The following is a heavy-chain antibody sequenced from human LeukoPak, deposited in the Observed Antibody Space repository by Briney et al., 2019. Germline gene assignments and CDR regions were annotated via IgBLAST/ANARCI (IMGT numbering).Heavy chain of an antibody. CDR3: ARDEVVVVAATRNYYYGMDV. J-gene: IGHJ6*02. D-gene: IGHD2-15*01. CDR2: IIPIFGTA. CDR1: GGTFSSYA. V-gene: IGHV1-69*05. Sequence: SVKVSCKASGGTFSSYAISWVRQAPGQGLEWMGGIIPIFGTANYAQKFQGRVTITTDESTSTAYMELSSLRSEDTAVYYCARDEVVVVAATRNYYYGMDVWGQGPTVTVSS.